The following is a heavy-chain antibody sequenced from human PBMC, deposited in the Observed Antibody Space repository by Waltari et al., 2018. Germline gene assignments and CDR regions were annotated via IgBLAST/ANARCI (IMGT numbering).Heavy chain of an antibody. CDR3: ARLILSVASIDY. J-gene: IGHJ4*02. Sequence: QVQLQESGPGLVKPSETLSLTCTVSGYSISSGYYWGWIRQPPGKGLEGIGSIYHSGSTYYNPSLKSRVTISVDTSKNQFSLKLSSVTAADTAVYYCARLILSVASIDYWGQGTLVTVSS. D-gene: IGHD3-16*02. CDR1: GYSISSGYY. CDR2: IYHSGST. V-gene: IGHV4-38-2*02.